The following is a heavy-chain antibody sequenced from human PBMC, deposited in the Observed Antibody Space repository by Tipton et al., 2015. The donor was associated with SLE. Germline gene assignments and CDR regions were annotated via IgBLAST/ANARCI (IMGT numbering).Heavy chain of an antibody. V-gene: IGHV4-59*12. Sequence: TLSLTCTVSGGSISSYYWSWIRQPPGKGLEWIGDASYSGRPNFNPSLKSRVTVSVDTSKNQFSLKLSSLTAADTAVYYCARRVGNWYFDLWGRGTLVTVSS. CDR3: ARRVGNWYFDL. CDR2: ASYSGRP. D-gene: IGHD2-2*01. CDR1: GGSISSYY. J-gene: IGHJ2*01.